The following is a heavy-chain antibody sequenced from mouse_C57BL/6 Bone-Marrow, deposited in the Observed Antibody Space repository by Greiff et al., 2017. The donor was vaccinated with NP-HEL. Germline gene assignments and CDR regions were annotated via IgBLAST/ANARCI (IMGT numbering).Heavy chain of an antibody. D-gene: IGHD1-2*01. CDR2: ISDGGSYT. V-gene: IGHV5-4*01. CDR3: ARDKTAHYAMDY. J-gene: IGHJ4*01. Sequence: DVMLVESGGGLVKPGGSLKLSCAASGFTFSSYAMSWVRQTPEKRLEWVATISDGGSYTYYPDNVKGRFTISRDNAKNNLYLQMSHLKSEDTAMYYCARDKTAHYAMDYWGQGTSVTVSS. CDR1: GFTFSSYA.